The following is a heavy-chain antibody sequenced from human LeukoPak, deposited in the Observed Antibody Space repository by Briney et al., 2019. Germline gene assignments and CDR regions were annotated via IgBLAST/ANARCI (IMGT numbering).Heavy chain of an antibody. J-gene: IGHJ4*02. Sequence: SQTLSLTCTVSGGSISSGDYYWSWIRQPPGKGLEWIGYIYYSGSTYYNPSLKSRVTISVDTSKNHFSLKLSSVTAADTAVYYCARDGGTGVYDYWGQGTLVTVSS. V-gene: IGHV4-30-4*08. CDR2: IYYSGST. CDR1: GGSISSGDYY. CDR3: ARDGGTGVYDY. D-gene: IGHD3-10*01.